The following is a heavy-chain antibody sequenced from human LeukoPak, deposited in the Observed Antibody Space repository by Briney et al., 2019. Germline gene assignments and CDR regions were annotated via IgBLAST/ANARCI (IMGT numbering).Heavy chain of an antibody. V-gene: IGHV3-30-3*01. D-gene: IGHD1-26*01. CDR2: ISYDGSNK. J-gene: IGHJ4*02. Sequence: GGSLRLSCAASGLTFSSYAMHWVRQAPGKGLEWVAVISYDGSNKYYADSVKGRFTISRDNSKNTLYLQMNSLRAEDTAVYYCARDRVGATDYFDYWGQGTLVTVSS. CDR3: ARDRVGATDYFDY. CDR1: GLTFSSYA.